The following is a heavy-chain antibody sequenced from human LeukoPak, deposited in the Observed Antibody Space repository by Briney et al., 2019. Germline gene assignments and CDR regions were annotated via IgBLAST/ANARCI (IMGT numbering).Heavy chain of an antibody. V-gene: IGHV3-30*04. CDR2: ISNDGTYK. CDR1: GFTFSSYA. Sequence: GGSLRLSCAASGFTFSSYAMHWVRQAPDKGLEYVADISNDGTYKYCGASVKGRFTIYRDNSKNTLYLQMDSLRSEDPAVYSCTRKSGGSQRKMDDWFDPWGQGTLVIVSS. D-gene: IGHD3-10*01. CDR3: TRKSGGSQRKMDDWFDP. J-gene: IGHJ5*02.